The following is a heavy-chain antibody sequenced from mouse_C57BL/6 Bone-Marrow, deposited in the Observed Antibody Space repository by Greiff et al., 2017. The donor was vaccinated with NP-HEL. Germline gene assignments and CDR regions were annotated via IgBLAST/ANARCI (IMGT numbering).Heavy chain of an antibody. J-gene: IGHJ2*01. Sequence: EVQVVESGGGLVKPGGSLKLSCAASGFTFSSYAMSWVRQTPEKRLEWVATISDGGSYTYYPDNVKGRFTISRDNAKNNLYLQMSHLKSEDTAMYYCARDTPFYGNFDYWGQGTTLTVSS. CDR2: ISDGGSYT. CDR3: ARDTPFYGNFDY. CDR1: GFTFSSYA. V-gene: IGHV5-4*01. D-gene: IGHD2-1*01.